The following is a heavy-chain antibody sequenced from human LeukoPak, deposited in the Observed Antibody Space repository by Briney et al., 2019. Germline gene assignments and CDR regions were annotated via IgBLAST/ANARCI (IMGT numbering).Heavy chain of an antibody. CDR2: IYYSGST. V-gene: IGHV4-59*01. D-gene: IGHD3-16*01. CDR1: GGSISSYY. J-gene: IGHJ1*01. Sequence: SSETLSLTCTVSGGSISSYYWSWIRQPPGKGLEWIGYIYYSGSTNYNPSLKSRVTISVDTSENQFSLKLSSVTAADTAVYYCAREGLIRPGYFQHWGQGTLVTVSS. CDR3: AREGLIRPGYFQH.